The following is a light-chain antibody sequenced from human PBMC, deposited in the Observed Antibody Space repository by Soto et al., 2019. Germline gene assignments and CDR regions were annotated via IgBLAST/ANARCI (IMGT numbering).Light chain of an antibody. CDR2: AAS. CDR3: HQYYSNPLT. J-gene: IGKJ4*01. Sequence: AIRMTQSPSSLSASTGDRVTITCRASQGISSYLAWYQQKPGKAPKLLIYAASTLQSGVPSRFSGSGSGTDFTLTISCLQSEDFATYYCHQYYSNPLTCGGGTKVEIK. CDR1: QGISSY. V-gene: IGKV1-8*01.